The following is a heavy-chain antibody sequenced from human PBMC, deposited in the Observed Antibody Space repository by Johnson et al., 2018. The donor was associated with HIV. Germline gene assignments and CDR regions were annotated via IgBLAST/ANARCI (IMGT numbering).Heavy chain of an antibody. J-gene: IGHJ3*02. CDR2: ISYDGSNK. D-gene: IGHD2-21*02. Sequence: QVQLVESGGGVVQPGRSLRLSCAASGFTFSSYAMHWVRQAPGKGLEWVAVISYDGSNKYYADSVKGRFTISRDNSKNTLYLQMNSLGAEDTAVYYCARGLYSLAACGGDCYPSDAFDIWGQGTMVTVSS. CDR3: ARGLYSLAACGGDCYPSDAFDI. CDR1: GFTFSSYA. V-gene: IGHV3-30-3*01.